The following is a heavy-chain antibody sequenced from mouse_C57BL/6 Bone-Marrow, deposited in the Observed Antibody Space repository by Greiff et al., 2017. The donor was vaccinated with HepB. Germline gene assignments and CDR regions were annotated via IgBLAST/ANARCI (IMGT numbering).Heavy chain of an antibody. CDR3: ARRYYGNYAMDY. CDR2: INPSSGYT. CDR1: GYTFTSYW. J-gene: IGHJ4*01. V-gene: IGHV1-7*01. D-gene: IGHD2-1*01. Sequence: QVHVKQSGAELAKPGASVKLSCKASGYTFTSYWMHWVKQRPGQGLEWIGYINPSSGYTKYNQKFKDKATLTADKSSSTAYMQLSSLTYEDSAVYYCARRYYGNYAMDYWGQGTSVTVSS.